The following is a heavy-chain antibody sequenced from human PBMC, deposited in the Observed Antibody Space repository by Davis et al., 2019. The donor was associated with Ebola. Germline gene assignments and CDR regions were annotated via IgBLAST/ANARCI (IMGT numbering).Heavy chain of an antibody. Sequence: SETLSLTCTVSGGSISSGGYYWSWIRQHPGKGLEWIGYIYYNGSTYYNPSLKSRVTISVDTSKNQFSLKLSSVTAADTAVYYCARARRLRLGELSARFDYWGQGTLVTVSS. J-gene: IGHJ4*02. CDR2: IYYNGST. V-gene: IGHV4-31*03. CDR3: ARARRLRLGELSARFDY. CDR1: GGSISSGGYY. D-gene: IGHD3-16*02.